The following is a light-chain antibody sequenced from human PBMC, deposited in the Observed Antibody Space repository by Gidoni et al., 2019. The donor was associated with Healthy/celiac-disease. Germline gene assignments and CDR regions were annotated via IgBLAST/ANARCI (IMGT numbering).Light chain of an antibody. CDR2: AAY. J-gene: IGKJ4*01. CDR1: QGISSY. V-gene: IGKV1-9*01. Sequence: DIQLTQSPSFLSASVGDRATITCRASQGISSYLAWYQQKPGKAPKLLIYAAYTLQSEVPSRFSGSGSGTEFTLTSSSQQPEDFATYYCQQLNSYPALTFGGGTKVEIK. CDR3: QQLNSYPALT.